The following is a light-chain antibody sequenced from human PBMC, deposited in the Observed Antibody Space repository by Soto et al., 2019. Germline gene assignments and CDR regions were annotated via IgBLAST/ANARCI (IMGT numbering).Light chain of an antibody. J-gene: IGKJ4*01. CDR3: QQYNTLSLT. CDR2: GAS. V-gene: IGKV3-20*01. Sequence: EIVLTQSPGTLSLSPGERATLSCRASQSVSSSYLAWYQQKPGQAPRLLIYGASTRATGIPARFSGSGSGTEFTLTITRLQPDDFATYHCQQYNTLSLTFGGGTKVDIK. CDR1: QSVSSSY.